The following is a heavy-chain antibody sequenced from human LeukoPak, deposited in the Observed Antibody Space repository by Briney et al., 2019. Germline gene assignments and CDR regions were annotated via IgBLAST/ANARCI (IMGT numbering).Heavy chain of an antibody. CDR2: IYHSGST. CDR3: ARDGSGSRSLYFDY. J-gene: IGHJ4*02. CDR1: GGSISSGGSS. D-gene: IGHD1-26*01. Sequence: SETLSLTCAVSGGSISSGGSSWSWIRQPPGKGLEWIGYIYHSGSTYYNPSLKSRVTISVDRSKNQFSLRLSSVTAADTAVYYCARDGSGSRSLYFDYWGQGTLVTVSS. V-gene: IGHV4-30-2*01.